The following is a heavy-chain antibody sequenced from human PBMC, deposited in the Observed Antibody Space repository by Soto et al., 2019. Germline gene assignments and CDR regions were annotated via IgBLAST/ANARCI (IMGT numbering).Heavy chain of an antibody. CDR3: ARDDPSGYSSGWYRY. CDR1: GFTFSSYG. CDR2: IWHDGSNK. D-gene: IGHD6-19*01. J-gene: IGHJ4*02. V-gene: IGHV3-33*01. Sequence: QVQLVESGGGVVQPGRSLRLSCAASGFTFSSYGMQWGRQAPGKGLDWVAVIWHDGSNKYYADSVKGRFTISRDNSENTLYLQMNSLGAEDKAVYYCARDDPSGYSSGWYRYWGQGTLVTVSS.